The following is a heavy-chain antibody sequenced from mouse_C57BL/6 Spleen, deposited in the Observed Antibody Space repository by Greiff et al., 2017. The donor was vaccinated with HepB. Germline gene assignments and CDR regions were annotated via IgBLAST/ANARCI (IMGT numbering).Heavy chain of an antibody. J-gene: IGHJ4*01. Sequence: QVQLQQPGAELVKPGASVKMSCKASGYTFTSYWITWVKQRPGQGLEWIGDIYPGSGSTNYNEKFKSKATLTVDTSSSTAYMQLSSLTSEDAAVYYCARRDGYYMAMDYWGQGTSVTVSS. V-gene: IGHV1-55*01. CDR3: ARRDGYYMAMDY. CDR1: GYTFTSYW. CDR2: IYPGSGST. D-gene: IGHD2-3*01.